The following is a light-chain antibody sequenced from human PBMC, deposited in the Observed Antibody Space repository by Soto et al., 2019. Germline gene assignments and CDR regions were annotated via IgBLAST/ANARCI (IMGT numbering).Light chain of an antibody. CDR3: QQYKDWPPLS. CDR1: QNINSN. CDR2: GAS. J-gene: IGKJ4*01. V-gene: IGKV3D-15*01. Sequence: EILMTQSPLTLSVSPGEGATLSCRASQNINSNLAWYQQRPGQAPRVLIYGASSRASGTPDRFSGSGSGTDFTLTINRLEPDDFAVYSCQQYKDWPPLSFGGGTRVESK.